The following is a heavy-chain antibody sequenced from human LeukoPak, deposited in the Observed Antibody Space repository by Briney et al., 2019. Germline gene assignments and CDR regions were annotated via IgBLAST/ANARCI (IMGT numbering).Heavy chain of an antibody. J-gene: IGHJ4*02. Sequence: GGSLRLSCAASGFTFSDHVMSWVRQAPGKGLEWVSSVRASGVGTHYADSVKGRFTISRDNSKNTLYLQMNSLRVEDTAVYYCARDQEGFDYWGQGTLVTVSS. CDR1: GFTFSDHV. CDR2: VRASGVGT. CDR3: ARDQEGFDY. V-gene: IGHV3-23*01.